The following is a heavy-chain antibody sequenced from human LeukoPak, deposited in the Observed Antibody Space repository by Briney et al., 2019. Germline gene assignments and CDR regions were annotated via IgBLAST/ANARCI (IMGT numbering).Heavy chain of an antibody. CDR1: GYTFTGYY. D-gene: IGHD2-2*01. CDR3: ARANALYCSSTSCLFDY. CDR2: XNPNSGGT. V-gene: IGHV1-2*02. J-gene: IGHJ4*02. Sequence: GASVKVSCKASGYTFTGYYMHWVRQAPGQGLEWXXXXNPNSGGTYYAQNFHDRITMTRDTSISTAYMELSRLRSDDTAIYYCARANALYCSSTSCLFDYWGQGTLVTVSS.